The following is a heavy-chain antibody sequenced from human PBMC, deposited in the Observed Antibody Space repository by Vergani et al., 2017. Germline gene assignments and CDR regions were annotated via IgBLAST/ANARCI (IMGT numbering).Heavy chain of an antibody. CDR1: GFTFSSYG. V-gene: IGHV3-30*19. D-gene: IGHD4-23*01. CDR2: ISYDGNNK. J-gene: IGHJ4*02. CDR3: ARDFSYGGNDCYFDY. Sequence: QVQLVESGGGVVQPGGSLRLSCAASGFTFSSYGMHWVRQAPGKGLDWVASISYDGNNKYYADSVKGRLTISRDNSKNTLYLQINSLRTEDTAVYSCARDFSYGGNDCYFDYWGQGTLVTVSS.